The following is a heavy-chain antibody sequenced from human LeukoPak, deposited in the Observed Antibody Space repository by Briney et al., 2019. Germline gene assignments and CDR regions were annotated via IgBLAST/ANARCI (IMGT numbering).Heavy chain of an antibody. D-gene: IGHD3-10*01. CDR2: MNPNSGNT. Sequence: GSVKVSCKASGYTFTSYDINWVRQATGQGLEWMGWMNPNSGNTGYAQKFQGRVTITRNTSISTAYMELSSLRSEDTAVHYCARGGVQADWFDPWGQGTLVTVSS. CDR3: ARGGVQADWFDP. V-gene: IGHV1-8*03. CDR1: GYTFTSYD. J-gene: IGHJ5*02.